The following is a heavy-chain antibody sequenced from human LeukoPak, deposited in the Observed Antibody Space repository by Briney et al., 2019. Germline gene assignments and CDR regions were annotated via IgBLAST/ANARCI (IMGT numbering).Heavy chain of an antibody. CDR2: IYTSGST. CDR3: ASNTATVFDN. Sequence: PSQTLSLTCTVSGGSISSGSYYCSWIRQPAGKGLEWIGRIYTSGSTNYNPSLKSRVTISVDTSKNQFSLKLSSVTAADTAVYYCASNTATVFDNWGQGALVTVSS. CDR1: GGSISSGSYY. J-gene: IGHJ4*02. V-gene: IGHV4-61*02. D-gene: IGHD2-21*02.